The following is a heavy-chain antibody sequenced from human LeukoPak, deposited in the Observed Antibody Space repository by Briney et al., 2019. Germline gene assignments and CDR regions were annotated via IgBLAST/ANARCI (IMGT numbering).Heavy chain of an antibody. D-gene: IGHD5-12*01. V-gene: IGHV1-8*01. J-gene: IGHJ3*02. CDR1: GYTFTSYD. Sequence: ASVKVSCKASGYTFTSYDINWVRQATGQGFEWMGWMNPNSGNTGYAQKFQGRVTMTRNTSISTAYMELSSLRSEDTAVYYCARRRGYSGYNDAFDIWGQGTMVTVSS. CDR2: MNPNSGNT. CDR3: ARRRGYSGYNDAFDI.